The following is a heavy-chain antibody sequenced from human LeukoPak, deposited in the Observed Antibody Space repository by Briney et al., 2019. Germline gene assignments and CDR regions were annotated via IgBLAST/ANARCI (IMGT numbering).Heavy chain of an antibody. CDR2: IIPIFGTA. CDR1: GYTFTSYV. Sequence: GASVKVSCKASGYTFTSYVISWVRQAPGQGLEWMGRIIPIFGTANYVQKFQGRVTITTDESTSTAYMELSSLRSEDTAVYYCARTSPPEYDFWSGYGRTSAFDIWGQGTMVTVSS. CDR3: ARTSPPEYDFWSGYGRTSAFDI. V-gene: IGHV1-69*05. J-gene: IGHJ3*02. D-gene: IGHD3-3*01.